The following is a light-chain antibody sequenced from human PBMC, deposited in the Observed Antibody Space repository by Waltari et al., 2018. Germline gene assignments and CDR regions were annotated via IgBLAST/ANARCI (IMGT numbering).Light chain of an antibody. V-gene: IGKV3-11*01. CDR3: QQSYSFPET. CDR1: QSVSSY. CDR2: DAS. J-gene: IGKJ4*01. Sequence: EIVLTQSPATLSLSPGERATLSCRASQSVSSYLAWYQQKPGQAPRLLIYDASNRATGIPARFSGSGSGTDFTLTISSLEPEDFATYYCQQSYSFPETFGGGTKVEIK.